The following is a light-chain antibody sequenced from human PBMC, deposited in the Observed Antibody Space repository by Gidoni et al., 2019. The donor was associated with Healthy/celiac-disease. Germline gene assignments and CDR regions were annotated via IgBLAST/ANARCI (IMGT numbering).Light chain of an antibody. CDR2: AAS. Sequence: DIQMTQSPSSLSASVGDRVTITCRASQSFSSYLNWYQQKPGKAPKLLIYAASSLQSGVPSRFSGSGSGTDFTLTISSLQPEDFATYYCQQSYSTPPALTFGGGTKVEIK. V-gene: IGKV1-39*01. CDR1: QSFSSY. CDR3: QQSYSTPPALT. J-gene: IGKJ4*01.